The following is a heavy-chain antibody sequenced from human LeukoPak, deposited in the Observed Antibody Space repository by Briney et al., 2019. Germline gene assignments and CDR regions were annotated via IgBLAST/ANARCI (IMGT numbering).Heavy chain of an antibody. V-gene: IGHV3-23*01. Sequence: GGSLRLSCAASGITFSSYGMSWVRQAPGKGLEWVSSISSTGGTTYYADSVKGRFTISRDNSKNTLYLQMNSLRAEDTAVYYCAKVSTVTNGHYYYYMDVWGKGTTVTISS. CDR2: ISSTGGTT. J-gene: IGHJ6*03. CDR1: GITFSSYG. CDR3: AKVSTVTNGHYYYYMDV. D-gene: IGHD4-17*01.